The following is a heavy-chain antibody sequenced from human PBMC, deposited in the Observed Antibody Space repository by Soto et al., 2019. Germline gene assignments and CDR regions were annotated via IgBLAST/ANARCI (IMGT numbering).Heavy chain of an antibody. J-gene: IGHJ4*02. V-gene: IGHV1-69*06. D-gene: IGHD1-26*01. CDR3: ASWRSYSGSYCFDY. CDR1: GGTFNTYT. Sequence: QVQLGQSGAEVKKPGASVKVSCEASGGTFNTYTINWVRQAPGRGLEWVGQIVPMYDSVNYAENFQGRVTITADKYTKTAYMELTSLRSEDTALYFCASWRSYSGSYCFDYWGQGTLVTVSS. CDR2: IVPMYDSV.